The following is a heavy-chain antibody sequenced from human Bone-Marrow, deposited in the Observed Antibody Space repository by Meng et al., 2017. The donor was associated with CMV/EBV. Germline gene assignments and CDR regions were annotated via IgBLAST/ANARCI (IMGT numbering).Heavy chain of an antibody. CDR2: ISYDGSNK. CDR1: GFTFSSYA. Sequence: GESLKISCAASGFTFSSYAMHWVRQAPGKGLEWVAVISYDGSNKYYADSVKGRFTISRDNSKNTLYLQMNSLRAEDTAVYYCARDVGSIAAAGTLGFDYWGQGTLVTVSS. V-gene: IGHV3-30*04. CDR3: ARDVGSIAAAGTLGFDY. D-gene: IGHD6-13*01. J-gene: IGHJ4*02.